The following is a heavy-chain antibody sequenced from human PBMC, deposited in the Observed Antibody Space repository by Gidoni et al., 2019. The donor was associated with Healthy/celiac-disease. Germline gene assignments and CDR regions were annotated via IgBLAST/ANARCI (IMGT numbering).Heavy chain of an antibody. CDR1: GYTFTGYY. D-gene: IGHD6-13*01. Sequence: QVHLVQSGAEGLKPGPSVKVPSTASGYTFTGYYMRWVRQAPGQGLEWIGRINPNSGGTNYAQKFQGRVAMTRDTSISTAYMELSRLRSDDTAVYCCARGYSSSWYTPDYWGQGTLVTVSS. V-gene: IGHV1-2*06. CDR2: INPNSGGT. CDR3: ARGYSSSWYTPDY. J-gene: IGHJ4*02.